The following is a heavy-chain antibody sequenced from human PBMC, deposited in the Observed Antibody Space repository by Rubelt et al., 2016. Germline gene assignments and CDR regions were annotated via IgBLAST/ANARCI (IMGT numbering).Heavy chain of an antibody. CDR2: IYPGDSDT. V-gene: IGHV5-51*01. Sequence: EVQLVQSGAEVKKPGESLKISCKGSGCSFTSYWIGWVRQMPGKGLEWMGIIYPGDSDTRYSPAIEGQVTISAEKSISTAYLQWSRLKASDTAMYYCARHGQVQSGEAFDIWGQGTMVTVSS. CDR3: ARHGQVQSGEAFDI. CDR1: GCSFTSYW. D-gene: IGHD1-26*01. J-gene: IGHJ3*02.